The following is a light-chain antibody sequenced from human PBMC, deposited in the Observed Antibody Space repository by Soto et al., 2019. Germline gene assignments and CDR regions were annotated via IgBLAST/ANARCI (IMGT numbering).Light chain of an antibody. V-gene: IGLV1-51*01. CDR1: SSNIGNNY. CDR3: GTWDSSLSAVV. J-gene: IGLJ2*01. CDR2: DNN. Sequence: QSVLTQPPSVSVAPGQKVTISCSGSSSNIGNNYVSWYQQLPGTAPKLIIYDNNKRPSGIPDRFSGSKSGTSATLGITGLQTGDEADYYCGTWDSSLSAVVFGGGTKLTVL.